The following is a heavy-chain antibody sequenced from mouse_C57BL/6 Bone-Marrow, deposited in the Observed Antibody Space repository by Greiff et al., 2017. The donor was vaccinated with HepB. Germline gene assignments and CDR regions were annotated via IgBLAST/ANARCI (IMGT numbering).Heavy chain of an antibody. CDR2: IDPETGGT. J-gene: IGHJ1*03. V-gene: IGHV1-15*01. CDR3: TRWITTRYFDV. CDR1: GYTFTDYE. Sequence: QVQLQQSGAELVRPGASVTLSCKASGYTFTDYEMHWVKQTPVHGLEWIGAIDPETGGTAYNQKFKGKAILTADKSSSTAYMELRSLTSEDSAVYYYTRWITTRYFDVWGTGTTVTVSS. D-gene: IGHD2-4*01.